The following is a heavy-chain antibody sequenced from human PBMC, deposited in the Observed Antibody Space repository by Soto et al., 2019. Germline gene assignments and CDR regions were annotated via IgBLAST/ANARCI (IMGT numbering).Heavy chain of an antibody. V-gene: IGHV3-30*04. CDR1: GFTFSSYA. J-gene: IGHJ6*02. CDR3: ARDWVYYGMDV. CDR2: ISHDGSNK. Sequence: GGSLRLSCAASGFTFSSYAMHWVRQAPGKGLEWVAVISHDGSNKYYADSVKGRFTISRDNSKNTLYLQMNSLRAEDTAVYYCARDWVYYGMDVWGQGTTVTVSS. D-gene: IGHD3-16*01.